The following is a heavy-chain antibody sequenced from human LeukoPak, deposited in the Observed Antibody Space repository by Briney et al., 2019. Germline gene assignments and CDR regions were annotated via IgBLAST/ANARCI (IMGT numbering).Heavy chain of an antibody. J-gene: IGHJ4*02. V-gene: IGHV4-34*01. Sequence: PSETLSLTCAVYGGSFSGYYWSWIRQPPGEGLEWIGEINHSGSSNYNPSLKSRVTISVDTSKNQFSLKLSSETAADTAVYYCARGRWEVRFDQWGQGTLVTVSS. D-gene: IGHD1-26*01. CDR3: ARGRWEVRFDQ. CDR2: INHSGSS. CDR1: GGSFSGYY.